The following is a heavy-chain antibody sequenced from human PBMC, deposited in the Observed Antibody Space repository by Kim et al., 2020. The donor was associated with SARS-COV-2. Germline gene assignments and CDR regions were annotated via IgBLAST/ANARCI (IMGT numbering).Heavy chain of an antibody. J-gene: IGHJ4*02. CDR2: SNHSGST. CDR3: AGVAAMVRPDLDGIDY. Sequence: SETLSLTCAVYGGSFSGYYWSWIRQPPGKGLEWIGESNHSGSTNYNPSLKSRVTISADTSKNQFSLKLSSVTAAGTAVYYCAGVAAMVRPDLDGIDYWGQGSLVTVYS. D-gene: IGHD5-18*01. V-gene: IGHV4-34*01. CDR1: GGSFSGYY.